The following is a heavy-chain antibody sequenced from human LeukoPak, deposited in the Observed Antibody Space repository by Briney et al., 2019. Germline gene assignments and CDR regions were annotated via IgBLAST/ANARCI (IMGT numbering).Heavy chain of an antibody. D-gene: IGHD1-14*01. CDR2: IYNSGST. V-gene: IGHV3-66*04. J-gene: IGHJ4*02. CDR1: GFTVGYNY. CDR3: ARRSNPPGRIDH. Sequence: RGSLRLSCAASGFTVGYNYMTWVRQAPGKGLEWVAAIYNSGSTYYADSVKGRFTISRDNSKNTMYLQMNSLEGEDTAVYYCARRSNPPGRIDHWGQGTPVTVSS.